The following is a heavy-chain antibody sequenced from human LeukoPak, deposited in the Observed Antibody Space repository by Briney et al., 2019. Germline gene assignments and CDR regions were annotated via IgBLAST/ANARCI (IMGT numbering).Heavy chain of an antibody. V-gene: IGHV3-23*01. D-gene: IGHD1-26*01. CDR3: AKDKGWGYSSYDYYGMDV. CDR1: GFTFSSYA. J-gene: IGHJ6*02. CDR2: ISGSGGST. Sequence: GGSLRLSCAASGFTFSSYAMSWVRQAPGKGLEWVSGISGSGGSTYYADSVKGRFTISSDISKNTLYVQMNSLRAEDAAVYYCAKDKGWGYSSYDYYGMDVWGQGTTVTVSS.